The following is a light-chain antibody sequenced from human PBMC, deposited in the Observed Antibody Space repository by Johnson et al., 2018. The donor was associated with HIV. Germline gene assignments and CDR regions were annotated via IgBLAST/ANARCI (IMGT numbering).Light chain of an antibody. J-gene: IGLJ1*01. Sequence: QSVLTQPPSVSAAPGQKVTISCSGSSSNIGNNYVSWYQQLPGTAPKLLMYENNKRPSGIPDRFSVSKSGTSATLGITGLQTGDEADYYCGTWDSRRRAAYVFGTGTKVTVL. CDR2: ENN. V-gene: IGLV1-51*02. CDR1: SSNIGNNY. CDR3: GTWDSRRRAAYV.